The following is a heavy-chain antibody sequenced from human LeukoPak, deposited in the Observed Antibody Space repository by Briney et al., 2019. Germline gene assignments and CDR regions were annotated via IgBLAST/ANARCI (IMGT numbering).Heavy chain of an antibody. V-gene: IGHV3-48*01. D-gene: IGHD6-13*01. J-gene: IGHJ4*02. Sequence: PGGSLRLSCAASGFTFSSYSMNWVRQAPGKGLEWISYITTSGGAKNYADPVKGRFTISRDNSKNTLYLQMNSLRAEDTAVYYCAKTRPLDSSSWSHGDYWGQGTLVTVSS. CDR3: AKTRPLDSSSWSHGDY. CDR2: ITTSGGAK. CDR1: GFTFSSYS.